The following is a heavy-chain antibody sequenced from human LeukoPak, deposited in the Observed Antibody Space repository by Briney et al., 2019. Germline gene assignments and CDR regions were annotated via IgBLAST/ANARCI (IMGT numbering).Heavy chain of an antibody. CDR3: AKVMGYSSPSGLNFDY. V-gene: IGHV3-30*02. D-gene: IGHD6-6*01. CDR1: GFTFSSYG. CDR2: IRYDGSNK. J-gene: IGHJ4*02. Sequence: GGSLRLSCAASGFTFSSYGMHWVRQAPGKGLEWVAFIRYDGSNKYYADSVKGRFTISRDNSKNTLYLQMNSLRAEDTAVYYCAKVMGYSSPSGLNFDYWGQGTLVTVSS.